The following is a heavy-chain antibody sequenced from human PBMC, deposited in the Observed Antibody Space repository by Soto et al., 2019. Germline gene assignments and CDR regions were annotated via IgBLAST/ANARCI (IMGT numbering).Heavy chain of an antibody. CDR2: ISSNSATI. J-gene: IGHJ4*02. Sequence: EVHLVESGGGVVQQGGSLRLSCAASGFSFSMYSMNWVRQAPGKGLEWVSYISSNSATIYDTDSGRGRFTISRDNAKNSLYLQMNSLRDEDTAVYYCAREDILGTRSFDYWGQGTLVTVSS. V-gene: IGHV3-48*02. CDR3: AREDILGTRSFDY. D-gene: IGHD1-26*01. CDR1: GFSFSMYS.